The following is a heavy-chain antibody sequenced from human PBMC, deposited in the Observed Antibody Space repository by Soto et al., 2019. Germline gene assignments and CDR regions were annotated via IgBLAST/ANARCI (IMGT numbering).Heavy chain of an antibody. V-gene: IGHV3-23*01. J-gene: IGHJ3*02. Sequence: EVQLLESGGGLVQPGGSLRLSCAASEFTFSSYAMSWVRQAPGKGLEWVSAISGSGGSTYYADSVKGRFTISRDNSKNTLYLQMNSRRAEDTAVYYCAKLLSGGSLYDAFDIWGQGTMVTVSS. CDR1: EFTFSSYA. CDR2: ISGSGGST. D-gene: IGHD2-15*01. CDR3: AKLLSGGSLYDAFDI.